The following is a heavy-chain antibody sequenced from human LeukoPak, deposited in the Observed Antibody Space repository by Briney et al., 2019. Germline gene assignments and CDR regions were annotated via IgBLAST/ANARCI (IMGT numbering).Heavy chain of an antibody. J-gene: IGHJ5*02. Sequence: PSETLSLTCAVYGGSFSGYYWSWIRQPPGKGLEWIGEINHSGSTNYNPSLKSRVTISVDTSKNQFSLKLSSVTAADTAVYYCARHCGDIVLMVYAQIDNWFDPWGQGTLVTVSS. CDR3: ARHCGDIVLMVYAQIDNWFDP. V-gene: IGHV4-34*01. CDR1: GGSFSGYY. D-gene: IGHD2-8*01. CDR2: INHSGST.